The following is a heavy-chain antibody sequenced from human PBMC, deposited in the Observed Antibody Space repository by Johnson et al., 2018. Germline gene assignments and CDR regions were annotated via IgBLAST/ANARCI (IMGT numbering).Heavy chain of an antibody. CDR1: GGTFSTYT. D-gene: IGHD3-22*01. CDR2: IVPILRIA. J-gene: IGHJ3*02. CDR3: ARGAIYESSGYYYGGFDS. Sequence: VQLVEGGAEVKKARSSVEVICTASGGTFSTYTISWVRQAPGLGPESMGRIVPILRIANYAQHFPASVTITADKSTSTAYMELSSLRSVETAVYYCARGAIYESSGYYYGGFDSWGQGTMVTVSS. V-gene: IGHV1-69*09.